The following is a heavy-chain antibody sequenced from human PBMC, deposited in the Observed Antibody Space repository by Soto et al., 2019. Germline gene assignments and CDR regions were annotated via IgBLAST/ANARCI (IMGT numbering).Heavy chain of an antibody. CDR2: IWFDGSQK. Sequence: PGGSLRLSCAASEFTFSNHGMHWVRQAPGKGLEWVAVIWFDGSQKYYGGSVKGRFTISRDNSKNTLYLEMNSLRAEDTGVYYCARDYXRYEYWSGYHRPRGMDVWGQGTTVTVSS. V-gene: IGHV3-33*01. J-gene: IGHJ6*02. CDR1: EFTFSNHG. D-gene: IGHD3-3*01. CDR3: ARDYXRYEYWSGYHRPRGMDV.